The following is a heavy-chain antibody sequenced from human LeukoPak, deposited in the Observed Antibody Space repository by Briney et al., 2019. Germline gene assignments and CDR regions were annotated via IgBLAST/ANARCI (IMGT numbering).Heavy chain of an antibody. Sequence: GGSLRLSCAASGFTFSSYAMSWVRQVPGKGLEWVSAINPDDTGYYADSVRGRFTVSRDTSKNTLYLQLNRLRAEDTAVYYCAKEHDLWHEEGNWFDPWGQGTLVTVSS. CDR3: AKEHDLWHEEGNWFDP. D-gene: IGHD3-3*01. CDR1: GFTFSSYA. J-gene: IGHJ5*02. CDR2: INPDDTG. V-gene: IGHV3-23*01.